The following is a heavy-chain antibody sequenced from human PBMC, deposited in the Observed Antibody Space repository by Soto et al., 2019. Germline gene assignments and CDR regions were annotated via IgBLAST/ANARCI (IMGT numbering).Heavy chain of an antibody. D-gene: IGHD6-19*01. J-gene: IGHJ4*02. CDR1: GFTFSSYA. CDR2: ISYDGSNK. Sequence: QVQLVESGGGVVQPGRSLRLSCAASGFTFSSYAMHWVRQAPGKGLEWVAVISYDGSNKYYADSVKGRFTISRDNSKNTLYLQINSLRAEDTAVYYCAREAVAGTQDYWGQGTLVTVSS. CDR3: AREAVAGTQDY. V-gene: IGHV3-30-3*01.